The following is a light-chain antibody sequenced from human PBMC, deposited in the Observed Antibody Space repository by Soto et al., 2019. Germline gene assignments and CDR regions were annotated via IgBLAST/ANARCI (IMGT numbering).Light chain of an antibody. CDR1: SSNIGTNA. CDR3: EAWDDSLNGYV. Sequence: QSALTQPPSASGTPGQRVTISCSGGSSNIGTNAVNWYQQLPGTAPKLLIYNNNQRPSGVPDRFSGSKSGTSASLAISGLQSEDDADYYCEAWDDSLNGYVFGTGTKVTVL. V-gene: IGLV1-44*01. CDR2: NNN. J-gene: IGLJ1*01.